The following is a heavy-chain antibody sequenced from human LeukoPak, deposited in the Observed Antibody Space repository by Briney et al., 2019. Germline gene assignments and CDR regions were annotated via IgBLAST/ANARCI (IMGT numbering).Heavy chain of an antibody. CDR1: GGSFSGYF. V-gene: IGHV4-34*01. J-gene: IGHJ4*02. CDR3: ARGPRGSGSYFKY. CDR2: INHSGST. D-gene: IGHD3-10*01. Sequence: PSETLSLTCAVYGGSFSGYFWNWIRQPPGEGLEWIGEINHSGSTNYNASLDSRVIISVDTSKNQFSLNLTSVTAAGTAVYYCARGPRGSGSYFKYWGQGTLVTVSS.